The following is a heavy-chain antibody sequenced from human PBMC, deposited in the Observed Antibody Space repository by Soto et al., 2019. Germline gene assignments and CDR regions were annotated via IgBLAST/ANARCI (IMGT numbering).Heavy chain of an antibody. CDR1: GFTFSDYY. V-gene: IGHV3-11*01. Sequence: PGGSLRLSCAASGFTFSDYYMSWIRQAPGKGLERVSYISSSGSTIYYADSVKGRFTISRDNAKNSLYLQMNSLRAEDTAVYYCARAQPPLDDYYYYMDVWGKGTTVTVSS. CDR2: ISSSGSTI. J-gene: IGHJ6*03. D-gene: IGHD3-3*02. CDR3: ARAQPPLDDYYYYMDV.